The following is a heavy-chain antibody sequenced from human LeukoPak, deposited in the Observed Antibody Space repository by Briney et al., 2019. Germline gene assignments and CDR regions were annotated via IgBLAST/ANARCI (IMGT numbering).Heavy chain of an antibody. CDR3: ARDRRRELLHAFDI. CDR2: IDYSGST. V-gene: IGHV4-59*01. D-gene: IGHD1-26*01. Sequence: SETLSLTCTVSGGTISRYFWSWIRQPPGKGPEWIAYIDYSGSTNYNPSLKSRLTISLDASKNQFSLKLSSVTAADTAVYYCARDRRRELLHAFDIWGQGTMVTVSS. CDR1: GGTISRYF. J-gene: IGHJ3*02.